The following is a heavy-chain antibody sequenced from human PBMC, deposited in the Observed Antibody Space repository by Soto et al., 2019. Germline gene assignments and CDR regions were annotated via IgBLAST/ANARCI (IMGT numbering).Heavy chain of an antibody. CDR2: ISGTGGST. Sequence: EVQLLDSGGGLVQPGGSLRLSCAASGFTFNNYAMNWVRQAPGEGLEWVATISGTGGSTYYADSVKGRFTISRDNSKNTLYLQMNSLRVEDTAVYYCAKDRLGGNFDYWGQGTQVTVSS. CDR1: GFTFNNYA. CDR3: AKDRLGGNFDY. V-gene: IGHV3-23*01. J-gene: IGHJ4*02.